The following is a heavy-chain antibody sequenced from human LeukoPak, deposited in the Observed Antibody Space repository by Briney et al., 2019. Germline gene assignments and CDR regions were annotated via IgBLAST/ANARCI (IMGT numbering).Heavy chain of an antibody. V-gene: IGHV3-23*01. J-gene: IGHJ4*02. D-gene: IGHD3-10*01. Sequence: GGSLRLSCAASGFTFSSYGMSWVRQAPGKGLEWVSAISGSGGSTYYADSVKGRFTISRDNSKNTLYLQMNSLRAEDTAVYYCAKTYGSDDYFDYWGQGTLVTVSS. CDR1: GFTFSSYG. CDR3: AKTYGSDDYFDY. CDR2: ISGSGGST.